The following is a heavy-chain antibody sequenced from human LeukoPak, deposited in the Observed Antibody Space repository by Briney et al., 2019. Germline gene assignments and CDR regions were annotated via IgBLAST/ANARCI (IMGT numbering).Heavy chain of an antibody. D-gene: IGHD4-17*01. J-gene: IGHJ4*02. CDR1: GGSISVYY. Sequence: ETLSLTCTVSGGSISVYYWSWIRQPAGKGLEWIGRIYTSGSTNYNPSLKSRVTMSVDTSKNQFSLKLSSVTAADTAVYYCARGPTTVTRAFDYWGQGTLVTVSS. CDR3: ARGPTTVTRAFDY. CDR2: IYTSGST. V-gene: IGHV4-4*07.